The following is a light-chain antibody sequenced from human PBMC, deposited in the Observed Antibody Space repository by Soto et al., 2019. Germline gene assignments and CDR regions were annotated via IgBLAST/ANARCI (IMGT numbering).Light chain of an antibody. CDR1: QSISTY. CDR2: GAY. J-gene: IGKJ4*01. CDR3: QQTYSTPLT. Sequence: DIQMTQSPSSLSASVGDRVTITSRASQSISTYLNWYQQKPGKAPQLLIFGAYSLQSGMPSRFSGSSSGTDFTLSISSLQPEDFATYYCQQTYSTPLTFGGGTKVEIK. V-gene: IGKV1-39*01.